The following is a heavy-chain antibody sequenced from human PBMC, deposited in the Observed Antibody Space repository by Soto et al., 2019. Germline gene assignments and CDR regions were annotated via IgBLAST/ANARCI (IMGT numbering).Heavy chain of an antibody. CDR2: IIPIFGTA. J-gene: IGHJ3*02. CDR1: GGTFSSCT. CDR3: ARDKIDYDSSGYYPGRDAFDI. V-gene: IGHV1-69*01. Sequence: QVQLVQSGAEVKKPGSSVKVSYKASGGTFSSCTISWVRQAPGQGLEWMGGIIPIFGTANYAQKFQGRVTLTADESTSTAYMELSSLRSEDTAVYYCARDKIDYDSSGYYPGRDAFDIWGQWTMVTVSS. D-gene: IGHD3-22*01.